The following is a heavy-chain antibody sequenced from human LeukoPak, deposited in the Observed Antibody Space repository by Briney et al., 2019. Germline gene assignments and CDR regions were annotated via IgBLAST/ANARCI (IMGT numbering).Heavy chain of an antibody. CDR3: ATNAGSYYGSGSYHSF. J-gene: IGHJ4*02. CDR2: ISGSGGST. V-gene: IGHV3-23*01. CDR1: GFTFRSYA. Sequence: PGGSLRLSCVDSGFTFRSYAMSWVRQAPGKGLEWVSAISGSGGSTYYEDSVKGRFTISRDNSKNTLFLLMNSLRVEDSAVYYCATNAGSYYGSGSYHSFWGQGTLVTASS. D-gene: IGHD3-10*01.